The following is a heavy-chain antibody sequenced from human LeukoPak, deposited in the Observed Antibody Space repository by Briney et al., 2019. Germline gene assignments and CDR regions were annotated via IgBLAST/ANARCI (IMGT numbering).Heavy chain of an antibody. CDR3: ARGWGGTYSIDY. D-gene: IGHD1-26*01. J-gene: IGHJ4*02. V-gene: IGHV3-20*04. CDR2: INYNGNII. CDR1: GFTFNDYG. Sequence: GGSLRLSCAASGFTFNDYGMSWVRQTPGKGLEWVSGINYNGNIIHYADSAQGRFTISRDNAKNSLSLQMSSLRAEDTALYYCARGWGGTYSIDYWGQGTPVTVTS.